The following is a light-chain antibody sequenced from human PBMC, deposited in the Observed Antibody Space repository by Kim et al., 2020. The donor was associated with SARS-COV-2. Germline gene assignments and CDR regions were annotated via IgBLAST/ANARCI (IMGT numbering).Light chain of an antibody. V-gene: IGLV2-14*04. J-gene: IGLJ1*01. CDR2: DVS. CDR3: SSLTSSITYV. CDR1: SSDVGGYNH. Sequence: GQSLTIPCTGTSSDVGGYNHVSWYQQHPGKAPKLMIYDVSQWPSGVSNRFSDSKSGNTASLTISWLQAEDEADYYCSSLTSSITYVFGTGTKVTVL.